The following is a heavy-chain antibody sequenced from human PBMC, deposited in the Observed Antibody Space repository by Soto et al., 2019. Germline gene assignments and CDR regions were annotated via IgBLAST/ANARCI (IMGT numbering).Heavy chain of an antibody. J-gene: IGHJ6*02. D-gene: IGHD2-21*02. CDR3: ARDLWGYCGTDCYPLDV. CDR2: LYNAGST. Sequence: SETLSLTCTVSGGSISRYYWSWIRQPPGKGLEWIGYLYNAGSTIYNPSLKSRVTISVDMSQNQFSLNLNYVTAVDTAVYYCARDLWGYCGTDCYPLDVWGQGTTVTVSS. V-gene: IGHV4-59*01. CDR1: GGSISRYY.